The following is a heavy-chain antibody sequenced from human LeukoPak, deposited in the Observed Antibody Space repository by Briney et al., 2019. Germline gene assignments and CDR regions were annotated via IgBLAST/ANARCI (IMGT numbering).Heavy chain of an antibody. Sequence: GESLKISCKGSGYSFTSYWIGWVRQMPGKGLEWMGIIYPADSDTRYSPSFQGQVTISVDKSISTAYLQWSSLKASDTAIYYCARVELRYYYGSGKRVHYYYYMDVWGKGTTVTVSS. CDR1: GYSFTSYW. J-gene: IGHJ6*03. CDR3: ARVELRYYYGSGKRVHYYYYMDV. CDR2: IYPADSDT. V-gene: IGHV5-51*01. D-gene: IGHD3-10*01.